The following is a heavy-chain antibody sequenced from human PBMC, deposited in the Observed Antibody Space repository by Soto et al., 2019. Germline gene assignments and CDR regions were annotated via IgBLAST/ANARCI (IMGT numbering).Heavy chain of an antibody. V-gene: IGHV4-31*03. CDR2: IYYSGST. J-gene: IGHJ6*02. CDR1: GGSISSGGYY. D-gene: IGHD3-3*01. Sequence: PSETLSLTCTVSGGSISSGGYYWSWIRQHPGKGLEWIGYIYYSGSTYYNPSLKSRVTISVDTSKNQFSLKLSSVTAADTAVYYCARGPPKKVRVVKVRGYGMDVWGQGTTVTVSS. CDR3: ARGPPKKVRVVKVRGYGMDV.